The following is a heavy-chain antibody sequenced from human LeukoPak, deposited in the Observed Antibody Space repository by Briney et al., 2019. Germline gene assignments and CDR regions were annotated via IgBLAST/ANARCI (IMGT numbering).Heavy chain of an antibody. CDR2: IYTSGST. Sequence: PSETLSLTCTVSGGSIGSYYWSWIRQPAGKGLEWIGRIYTSGSTNYNPSLKSRVTISVDKSKNQFSLKLSSVTAADTAVYYCAREPPIAVAGTIDYWGQGTLVTVSS. V-gene: IGHV4-4*07. J-gene: IGHJ4*02. CDR3: AREPPIAVAGTIDY. D-gene: IGHD6-19*01. CDR1: GGSIGSYY.